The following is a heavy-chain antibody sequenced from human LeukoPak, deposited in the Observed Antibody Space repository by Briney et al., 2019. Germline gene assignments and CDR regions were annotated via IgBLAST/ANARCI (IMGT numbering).Heavy chain of an antibody. CDR1: GGSVSSGSYY. D-gene: IGHD1/OR15-1a*01. J-gene: IGHJ6*04. Sequence: SETLSLTCTVSGGSVSSGSYYWSWIRQPPGKGLEWIGYIYYSGSNNYNPSLKSRATISVHTSKTQFSLKLSSVTAADTAVYYCARDPLSRGTPTYGMDVWGKGTTVTVSS. CDR2: IYYSGSN. CDR3: ARDPLSRGTPTYGMDV. V-gene: IGHV4-61*01.